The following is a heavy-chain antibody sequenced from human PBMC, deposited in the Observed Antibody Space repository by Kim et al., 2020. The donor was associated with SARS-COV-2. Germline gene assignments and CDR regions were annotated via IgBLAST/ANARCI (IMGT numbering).Heavy chain of an antibody. J-gene: IGHJ4*02. V-gene: IGHV3-23*01. Sequence: GGSLRLSCATSGFTFSNYVMNWVRQAPGKGLEWVSTLSSNGFSTYYADSVKGRFIISRDISTNTLYLQMHSLRAEDTAIYYCAKDVVGALAPDYWGQGTLVTVSS. D-gene: IGHD1-26*01. CDR3: AKDVVGALAPDY. CDR1: GFTFSNYV. CDR2: LSSNGFST.